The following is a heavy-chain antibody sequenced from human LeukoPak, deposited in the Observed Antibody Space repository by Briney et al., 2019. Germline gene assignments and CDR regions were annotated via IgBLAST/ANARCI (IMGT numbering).Heavy chain of an antibody. J-gene: IGHJ6*02. CDR3: ARDEQLGLYYYGMDV. Sequence: ASVKVSRKASGYTFTSYGISWVRQAPGQGLEWMGWISAYNGNTNYAQKLQGRVTMTTDTSTSTAYMELRSLRSDDTAVYYCARDEQLGLYYYGMDVWGQGTTVTVSS. D-gene: IGHD6-6*01. V-gene: IGHV1-18*01. CDR2: ISAYNGNT. CDR1: GYTFTSYG.